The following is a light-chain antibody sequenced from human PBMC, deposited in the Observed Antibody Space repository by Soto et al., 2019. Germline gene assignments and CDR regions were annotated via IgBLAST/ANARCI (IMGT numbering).Light chain of an antibody. CDR3: ISYTVSRSYV. V-gene: IGLV2-14*01. CDR1: SSDIGAYDH. Sequence: QSALTQPASVSGSPGQSITISCSGTSSDIGAYDHVAWFQQFPGKTPKLVIYSVSNRPSGVSYRLSGSKSGNTASLTISGLQADDEADYYCISYTVSRSYVFGPGTKVTVL. J-gene: IGLJ1*01. CDR2: SVS.